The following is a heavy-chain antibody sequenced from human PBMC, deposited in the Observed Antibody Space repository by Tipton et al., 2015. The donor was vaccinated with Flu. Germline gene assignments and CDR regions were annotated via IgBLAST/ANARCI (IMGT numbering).Heavy chain of an antibody. V-gene: IGHV4-31*03. CDR2: VYYTGTT. CDR3: ARQPSYETFGLFLPGWFDP. CDR1: GGSMNSGFYF. D-gene: IGHD3/OR15-3a*01. Sequence: TLSLTCTVAGGSMNSGFYFWTWIRQHPGKGLEWIGCVYYTGTTYYNPSLKSRITMSLDTSKTQVSLDLRSVNAADTAVYYCARQPSYETFGLFLPGWFDPWGQGTLVTVSS. J-gene: IGHJ5*02.